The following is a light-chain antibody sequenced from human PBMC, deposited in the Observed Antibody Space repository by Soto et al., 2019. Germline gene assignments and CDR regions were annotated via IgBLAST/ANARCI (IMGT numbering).Light chain of an antibody. CDR3: QQRSNWPGT. V-gene: IGKV3-11*01. CDR1: QSVSSY. CDR2: DAS. J-gene: IGKJ2*01. Sequence: EIVLTQSPATLSLSPGERATLSCRASQSVSSYLAWYQQKPGQAPRLLIYDASSRATGIPARFSGSGSRTDFTLTISSLEPEDFAVYYCQQRSNWPGTFGQGTKLEIK.